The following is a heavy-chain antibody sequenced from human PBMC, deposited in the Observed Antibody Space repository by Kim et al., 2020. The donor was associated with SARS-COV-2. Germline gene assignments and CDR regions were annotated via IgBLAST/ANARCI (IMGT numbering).Heavy chain of an antibody. CDR2: FDPEDGET. CDR3: ATDGEYYDISGWVPPRH. D-gene: IGHD3-22*01. J-gene: IGHJ1*01. CDR1: GYTLTELS. V-gene: IGHV1-24*01. Sequence: ASVKVSCKVSGYTLTELSMHWVRQAPGKGLEWMGGFDPEDGETIYAQKFQGRVTMTEDTSTDTAYMELSSLRSEDTAVYYCATDGEYYDISGWVPPRHWGQGTLVTVSS.